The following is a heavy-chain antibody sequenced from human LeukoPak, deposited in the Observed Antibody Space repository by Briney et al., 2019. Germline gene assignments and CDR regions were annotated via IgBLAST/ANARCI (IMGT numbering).Heavy chain of an antibody. CDR2: SSSSSSYI. V-gene: IGHV3-21*01. J-gene: IGHJ3*02. Sequence: GGSLRLSCAASGFTFSSYSMNWVRQAPGKGLEWVSSSSSSSSYIYYADSVKGRFTISRDNAKNSLYLQMNSLRAEDTAVYYCARAGTPSDAFDIWGQGTMVTVSS. CDR3: ARAGTPSDAFDI. D-gene: IGHD1-1*01. CDR1: GFTFSSYS.